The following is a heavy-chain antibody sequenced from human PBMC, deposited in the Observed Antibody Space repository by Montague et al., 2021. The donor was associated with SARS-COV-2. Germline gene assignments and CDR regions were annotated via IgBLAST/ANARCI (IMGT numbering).Heavy chain of an antibody. D-gene: IGHD3-9*01. V-gene: IGHV4-59*08. J-gene: IGHJ6*02. Sequence: SETLSLTCTVYGGSISSYYWSWIRQPPGKGLEWIGDIYYSGSTNYNPSLKSRVTISVDTSKNQFSLKLSSVTAADAAVYYCARHMSLDWLLVTKVCYYCMDVWGQGTTVTVSS. CDR3: ARHMSLDWLLVTKVCYYCMDV. CDR2: IYYSGST. CDR1: GGSISSYY.